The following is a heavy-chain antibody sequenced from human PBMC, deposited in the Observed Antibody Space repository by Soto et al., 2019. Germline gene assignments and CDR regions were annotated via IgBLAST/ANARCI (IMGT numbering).Heavy chain of an antibody. CDR2: INGDGTTT. V-gene: IGHV3-74*01. CDR3: ARGLYHNYGHAY. CDR1: GFTFNNYW. Sequence: EVQLVESGGGLVQTGGSLRLSCAASGFTFNNYWMHWVRQAPGKGLVWVSRINGDGTTTNTAGSVTGRFTISRDSAQNTVYLQMDSLRAEDTAVYYCARGLYHNYGHAYWGQGTLVTVSS. J-gene: IGHJ4*02. D-gene: IGHD3-16*01.